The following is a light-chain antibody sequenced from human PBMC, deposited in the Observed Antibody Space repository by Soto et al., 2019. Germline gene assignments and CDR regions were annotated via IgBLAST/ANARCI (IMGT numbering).Light chain of an antibody. J-gene: IGLJ2*01. CDR3: VLYMGSGISDVV. V-gene: IGLV8-61*01. CDR2: STN. CDR1: SGSVSTSYY. Sequence: QAVVTQEPSFSVSPGGTVTHTCGLSSGSVSTSYYPSWYQQTPGQAPRTLIYSTNTRSSGVPDRFSGSILGNKAALTITGAQADDESDYYCVLYMGSGISDVVFGGGTKVTVL.